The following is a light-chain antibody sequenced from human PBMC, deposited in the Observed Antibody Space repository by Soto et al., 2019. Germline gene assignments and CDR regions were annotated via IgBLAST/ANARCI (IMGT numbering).Light chain of an antibody. J-gene: IGLJ1*01. CDR2: EVS. Sequence: QSALTQPASVSGSPGQSITLSCTGTSSDVGGYNYVSWYQQHPGKVPKLLIHEVSNRPSGVSNRFSGSKSGNTASLTISGLQAEDEADYYCLSKTSSISYVFGTGTKVNV. CDR1: SSDVGGYNY. CDR3: LSKTSSISYV. V-gene: IGLV2-14*01.